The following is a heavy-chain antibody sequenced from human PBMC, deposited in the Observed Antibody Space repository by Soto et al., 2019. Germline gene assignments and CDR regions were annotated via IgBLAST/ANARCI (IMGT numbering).Heavy chain of an antibody. CDR3: GRQPGHCGSTTCFGYYSVDV. J-gene: IGHJ6*02. D-gene: IGHD2-2*01. CDR2: IYYSGST. CDR1: GGSISSSSYS. V-gene: IGHV4-39*01. Sequence: QLQLQESGPRLVKPSETLSLTCSVSGGSISSSSYSWGWIRQPPGKGLEWIGTIYYSGSTRYNPSLACRVAIAADPPNNHVSLRLSSVTAADTAVYYCGRQPGHCGSTTCFGYYSVDVWGQGTTVTVS.